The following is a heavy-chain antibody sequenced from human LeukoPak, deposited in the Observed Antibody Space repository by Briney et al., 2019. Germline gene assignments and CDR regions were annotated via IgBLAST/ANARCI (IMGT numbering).Heavy chain of an antibody. CDR1: GFTFSTYN. J-gene: IGHJ4*02. CDR3: AKDRRAGSYDY. D-gene: IGHD3-10*01. V-gene: IGHV3-23*01. CDR2: ISGSGGNT. Sequence: GGSLRLSCAASGFTFSTYNINWVRQAPGKGLEWVSAISGSGGNTNYADSVKGRFTISRDNSKNTLYLQMNSLRAEDTAVYYCAKDRRAGSYDYWGQGTLVTVSS.